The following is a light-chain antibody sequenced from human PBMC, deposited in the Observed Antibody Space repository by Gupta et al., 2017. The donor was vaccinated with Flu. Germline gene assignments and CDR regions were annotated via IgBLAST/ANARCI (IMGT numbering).Light chain of an antibody. CDR1: QMYAYKYGITY. Sequence: TLSLGQAASSSCRSSQMYAYKYGITYLNWFQQRPCQSPRRFIDEDSTSDFGDPDRFSGRGSVXDFTLKXIGAEDEGVGLYSCVLPTPPWTFGXGTKLEI. CDR2: EDS. V-gene: IGKV2D-30*01. J-gene: IGKJ2*02. CDR3: VLPTPPWT.